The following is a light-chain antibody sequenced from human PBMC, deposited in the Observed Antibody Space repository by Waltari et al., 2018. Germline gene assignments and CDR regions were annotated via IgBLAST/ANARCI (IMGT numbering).Light chain of an antibody. CDR3: SSQTSRNTRL. Sequence: QSALTQPASVSGSPGQSITISCTGTSSDVGGYNYVSWYQQHPGKAPKLLIYEVNNPPAGLSDLFSGPKSGNTASLTISGLQTEDEADYYGSSQTSRNTRLFGGGTKLTVL. CDR2: EVN. J-gene: IGLJ2*01. CDR1: SSDVGGYNY. V-gene: IGLV2-14*03.